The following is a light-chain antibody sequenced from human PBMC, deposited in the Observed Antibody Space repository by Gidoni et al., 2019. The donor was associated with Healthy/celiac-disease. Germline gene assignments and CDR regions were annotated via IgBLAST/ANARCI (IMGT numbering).Light chain of an antibody. CDR3: QQSYSFPST. CDR2: GAS. J-gene: IGKJ2*01. CDR1: QSISSY. V-gene: IGKV1-39*01. Sequence: DIQMTQPPSSLSASVGDRVTITCRASQSISSYLNWYQQKPGKAPKVMVYGASSLQSGAPSRFSGSGSGTDFTLTISSLQLEDIATYYCQQSYSFPSTFGQGTKLEIK.